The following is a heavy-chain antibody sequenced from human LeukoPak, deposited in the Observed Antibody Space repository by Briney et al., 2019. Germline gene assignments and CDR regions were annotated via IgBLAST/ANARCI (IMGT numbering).Heavy chain of an antibody. J-gene: IGHJ5*02. D-gene: IGHD3-22*01. CDR3: AQAVYYDSDWFDP. CDR2: IYYSGST. V-gene: IGHV4-61*01. Sequence: SETLSLTCTVSGGSISSGSYYWSWIRQPPGKGLEWIGYIYYSGSTNYNPSLKSRVTISVDTSKNQFSLKLSSVTAADTAVYYCAQAVYYDSDWFDPWGQGTLVTVSS. CDR1: GGSISSGSYY.